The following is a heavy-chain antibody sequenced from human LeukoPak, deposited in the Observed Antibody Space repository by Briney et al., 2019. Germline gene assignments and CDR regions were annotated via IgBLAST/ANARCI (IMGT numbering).Heavy chain of an antibody. CDR1: GFTFSSYG. Sequence: GGSLRLSCAASGFTFSSYGMHWVRQAPGKGLEWVAFIRYDGSNKYYADSVKGRFTISRDNAKNSLYLHMNSLRVEDTAVYYCARTCSSTWCMDVWGKGTTVTVSS. J-gene: IGHJ6*04. V-gene: IGHV3-30*02. CDR2: IRYDGSNK. D-gene: IGHD6-13*01. CDR3: ARTCSSTWCMDV.